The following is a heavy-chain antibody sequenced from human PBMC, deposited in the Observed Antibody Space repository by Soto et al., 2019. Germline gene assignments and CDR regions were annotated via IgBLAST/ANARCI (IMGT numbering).Heavy chain of an antibody. J-gene: IGHJ4*02. Sequence: EVQLLESGGGMVRPGGSLRLSCAASGVTFTSFAVSWVLQAPGKGLQWVSAMRGSGGATYYADSVKGRFTVARANSRNTPYLQAESLRVEDTAVYHRAIGEWLSTSHLNFWGKGTLVTVSS. CDR2: MRGSGGAT. V-gene: IGHV3-23*01. D-gene: IGHD3-3*01. CDR3: AIGEWLSTSHLNF. CDR1: GVTFTSFA.